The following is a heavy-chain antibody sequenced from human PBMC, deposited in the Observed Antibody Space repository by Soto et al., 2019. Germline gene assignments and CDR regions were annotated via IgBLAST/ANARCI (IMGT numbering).Heavy chain of an antibody. CDR1: GYTFTSYG. V-gene: IGHV1-18*01. D-gene: IGHD4-4*01. CDR2: ISAYNGNT. Sequence: ASVKVSCNASGYTFTSYGISWVRQAPGQGLEWMGWISAYNGNTNYAQKLQGRVTMTTDTSTSTAYMELRSLRSDDTAVYYCARDRTTVTTAPHDYWGQGTLVTVSS. J-gene: IGHJ4*02. CDR3: ARDRTTVTTAPHDY.